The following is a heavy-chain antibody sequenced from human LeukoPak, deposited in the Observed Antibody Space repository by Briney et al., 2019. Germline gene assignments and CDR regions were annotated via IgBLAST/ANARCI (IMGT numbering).Heavy chain of an antibody. CDR1: GYTFTSYG. D-gene: IGHD3-9*01. CDR3: ARESPYYDILTGFETHYYYGMDV. Sequence: ASVKVSCKASGYTFTSYGISWVRQAPGQGLEGMGWISAYNGNTNYAQKLQGRVTMTTDTSTSTAYMELRSLRSDDTAVYYCARESPYYDILTGFETHYYYGMDVWGQGPTVTVSS. CDR2: ISAYNGNT. V-gene: IGHV1-18*01. J-gene: IGHJ6*02.